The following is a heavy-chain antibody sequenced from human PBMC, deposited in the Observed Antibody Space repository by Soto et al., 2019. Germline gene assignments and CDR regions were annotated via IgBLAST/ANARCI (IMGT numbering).Heavy chain of an antibody. CDR3: ARHEGNGNVWPLDY. D-gene: IGHD2-8*01. CDR2: IHYSGST. Sequence: NPSEILSLTCTVSGDSIGTTHSYWAWIRQSPGKGLEWIGNIHYSGSTYYMPSLRSRVTLSVDTSKNQFSLRLTSVTAEDTAVYYCARHEGNGNVWPLDYWGQGILVTVSS. V-gene: IGHV4-39*01. CDR1: GDSIGTTHSY. J-gene: IGHJ4*02.